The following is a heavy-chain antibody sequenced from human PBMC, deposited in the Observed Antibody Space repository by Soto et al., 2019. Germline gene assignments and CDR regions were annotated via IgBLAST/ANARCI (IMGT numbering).Heavy chain of an antibody. CDR1: GGTFSSYA. CDR2: IIPIFGTA. D-gene: IGHD1-26*01. CDR3: AKAGATNYYYYYGMDV. Sequence: SVKVSCKASGGTFSSYAISWVRQAPGQGLEWMGGIIPIFGTANYAQKFQGRVTIAADESTSTAYMELSSLRSEDTAVYYCAKAGATNYYYYYGMDVWGQGTTVTVSS. V-gene: IGHV1-69*13. J-gene: IGHJ6*02.